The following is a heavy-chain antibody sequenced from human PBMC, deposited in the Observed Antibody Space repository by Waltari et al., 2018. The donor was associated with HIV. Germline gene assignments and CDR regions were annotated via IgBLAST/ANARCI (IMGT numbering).Heavy chain of an antibody. Sequence: QLQLLESGPGLVKPSETLSLTCTVSGGSISNSHHFWDWIRQPPGKGREWIGRIYYTGGTYYNPSLKSRVTISVDTSKNQFSLRLSSVTAADTAVYYCSRHALRVGARYWHFDLWGRGTLVSVSS. J-gene: IGHJ2*01. CDR2: IYYTGGT. CDR3: SRHALRVGARYWHFDL. V-gene: IGHV4-39*01. CDR1: GGSISNSHHF. D-gene: IGHD1-26*01.